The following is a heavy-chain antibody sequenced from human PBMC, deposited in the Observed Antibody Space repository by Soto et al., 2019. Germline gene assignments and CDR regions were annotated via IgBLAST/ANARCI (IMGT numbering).Heavy chain of an antibody. J-gene: IGHJ5*02. CDR1: DGFVRSYC. V-gene: IGHV4-59*02. Sequence: LSLTSPVPDGFVRSYCGDWGGHRTGKRKKRIGYIYYSGSTNYNPSLKSRVTISVDTSKNQFSLKLSSVTAADTAVYYCAREMCYHFWSGYEPFRNGFDPWGQGTLVTVSS. D-gene: IGHD3-3*01. CDR3: AREMCYHFWSGYEPFRNGFDP. CDR2: IYYSGST.